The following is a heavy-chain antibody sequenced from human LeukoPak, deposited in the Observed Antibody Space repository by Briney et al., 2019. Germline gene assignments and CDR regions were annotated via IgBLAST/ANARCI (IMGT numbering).Heavy chain of an antibody. V-gene: IGHV3-30*04. CDR3: AREAPSIAALEGFDY. CDR2: ISYDGSNK. CDR1: GFTFSSYA. J-gene: IGHJ4*02. D-gene: IGHD6-6*01. Sequence: PGGSLRLSCAASGFTFSSYAMHWVRQAPGKGLEWVAVISYDGSNKYYADSVKGRFTISRDNSKNTLYLQMNSLRAEDTAVYYCAREAPSIAALEGFDYWGQGTLVTVSS.